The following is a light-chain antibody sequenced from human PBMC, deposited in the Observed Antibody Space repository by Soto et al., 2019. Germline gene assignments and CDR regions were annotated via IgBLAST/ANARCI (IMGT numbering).Light chain of an antibody. CDR2: GAS. CDR1: QSIATN. Sequence: EIVMTQSPAILSLSPGETATLSCRASQSIATNLAWYQQRPGQAPRLLIYGASTRATDVPARFSGSVSGTEFILSITSLQSEDFAVYYCQQYNSWSPLFTFGPGTTLDL. V-gene: IGKV3D-15*01. J-gene: IGKJ3*01. CDR3: QQYNSWSPLFT.